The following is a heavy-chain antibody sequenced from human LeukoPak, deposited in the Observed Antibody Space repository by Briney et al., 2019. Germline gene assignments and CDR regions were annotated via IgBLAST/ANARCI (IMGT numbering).Heavy chain of an antibody. V-gene: IGHV4-61*02. J-gene: IGHJ6*03. CDR1: GGPISSGSYY. D-gene: IGHD3-3*01. CDR2: IYTSGST. CDR3: ARAITIFGVVTYTPTYYYYYYMDV. Sequence: PSETLSLTCTVSGGPISSGSYYWRWIRQPAGKGLEWIGRIYTSGSTNYNPSLKSRVTISVDTSKNQFSLKLSSVTAADTAVYYCARAITIFGVVTYTPTYYYYYYMDVWGKGTTVTVSS.